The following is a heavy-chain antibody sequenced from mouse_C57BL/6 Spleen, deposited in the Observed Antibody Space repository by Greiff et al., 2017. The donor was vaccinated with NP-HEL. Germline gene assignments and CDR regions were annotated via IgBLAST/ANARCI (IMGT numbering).Heavy chain of an antibody. CDR2: ISSGSSTI. V-gene: IGHV5-17*01. D-gene: IGHD1-1*01. CDR3: ARGDGSSYDYAMDY. CDR1: GFTFSDYG. Sequence: EVKLMESGGGLVKPGGSLKLSCAASGFTFSDYGMHWVRQAPEKGLEWVAYISSGSSTISYADTVKGRFTISRDNAKNTLFLQMTSLRSEDTAMYYCARGDGSSYDYAMDYWGQGTSVTVSS. J-gene: IGHJ4*01.